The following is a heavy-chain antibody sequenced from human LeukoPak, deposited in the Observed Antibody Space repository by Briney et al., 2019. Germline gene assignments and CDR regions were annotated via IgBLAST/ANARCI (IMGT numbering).Heavy chain of an antibody. J-gene: IGHJ3*02. V-gene: IGHV4-59*05. CDR1: GGSISSYY. D-gene: IGHD3-10*01. Sequence: PSETLSLTCTVSGGSISSYYWSWIRQPPGKGLEWIGSIYHSGSTYYNPSLKSRVTISVDTSKNQFSLKLSSVTAADTAVYYCARQPYYYGSGSYYDAFDIWGQGTMVTVSS. CDR3: ARQPYYYGSGSYYDAFDI. CDR2: IYHSGST.